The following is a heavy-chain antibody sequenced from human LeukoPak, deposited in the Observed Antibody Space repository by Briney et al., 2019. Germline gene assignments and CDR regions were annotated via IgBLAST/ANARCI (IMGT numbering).Heavy chain of an antibody. CDR1: GDSISSGGYS. CDR3: ARIGGNGYYFDY. J-gene: IGHJ4*02. Sequence: PSETLSLTCAVSGDSISSGGYSWGWIRQPPGKGLEWIGSIYYSGSTYYNPSLKSRVTISVDTSKNQFSLKLSSVTAADTAVYYCARIGGNGYYFDYWGQGTLVTVSS. D-gene: IGHD4-23*01. V-gene: IGHV4-39*07. CDR2: IYYSGST.